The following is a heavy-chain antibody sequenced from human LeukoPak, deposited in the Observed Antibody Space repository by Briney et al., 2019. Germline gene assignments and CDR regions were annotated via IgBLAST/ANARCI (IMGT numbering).Heavy chain of an antibody. CDR2: IYHTGST. CDR3: TRPYIQPNWFDS. Sequence: SETLSLTCAVSGYSISSGYYWAWFRQPPGQGLEWIGSIYHTGSTYYNPSLKSRVTISVDTSKNQFSLKLSFVTAADTAVYYCTRPYIQPNWFDSWGQGTLVTVSS. CDR1: GYSISSGYY. D-gene: IGHD1-1*01. V-gene: IGHV4-38-2*01. J-gene: IGHJ5*01.